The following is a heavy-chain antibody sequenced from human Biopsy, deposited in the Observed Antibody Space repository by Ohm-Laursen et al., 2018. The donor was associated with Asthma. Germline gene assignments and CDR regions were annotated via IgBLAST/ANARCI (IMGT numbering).Heavy chain of an antibody. V-gene: IGHV1-69*13. Sequence: SVKVSCKASGYIFINYAIHWVRQAPGQGLEWMGGIIPIFDTPNYAQKFQGRVTITADESTTTAYMELSSLRSEDTAVYYCVTSGGDYGYFGLDVWGQGTTVTVSS. CDR3: VTSGGDYGYFGLDV. D-gene: IGHD4-17*01. CDR2: IIPIFDTP. CDR1: GYIFINYA. J-gene: IGHJ6*02.